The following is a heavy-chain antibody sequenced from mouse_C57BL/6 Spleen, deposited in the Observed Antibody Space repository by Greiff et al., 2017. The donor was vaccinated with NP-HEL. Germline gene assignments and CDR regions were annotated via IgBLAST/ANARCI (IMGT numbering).Heavy chain of an antibody. Sequence: EVKVVESGGGLVKPGGSLKLSCAASGFTFSSYAMSWVRQTPEKRLEWVATISDGGSYTYYPDNVKGRFTISRDNAKNNLYLQMSHLKSEDTAMYYCARGDDGYSFAYWGQGTLVTVSA. D-gene: IGHD2-3*01. CDR3: ARGDDGYSFAY. CDR2: ISDGGSYT. CDR1: GFTFSSYA. J-gene: IGHJ3*01. V-gene: IGHV5-4*03.